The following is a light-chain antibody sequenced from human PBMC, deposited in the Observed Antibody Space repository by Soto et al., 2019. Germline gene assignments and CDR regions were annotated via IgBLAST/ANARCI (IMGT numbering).Light chain of an antibody. CDR2: DVN. Sequence: QSALTQPASVSGSPGQSITISCTGTSSDVGGYNYVSWYQQHPGKAPKLMIYDVNNRPSGVSNRFSGSKSGNTASLTISGLQAEDEADYYRSSYTGSSTYVVFGGGTKVTVL. J-gene: IGLJ2*01. V-gene: IGLV2-14*01. CDR3: SSYTGSSTYVV. CDR1: SSDVGGYNY.